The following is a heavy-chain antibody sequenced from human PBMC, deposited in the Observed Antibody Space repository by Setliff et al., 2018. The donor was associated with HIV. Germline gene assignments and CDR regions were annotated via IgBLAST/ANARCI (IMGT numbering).Heavy chain of an antibody. D-gene: IGHD3-3*01. J-gene: IGHJ4*02. CDR2: FNPNSGVT. CDR3: AREPTGDFWSGYSSRGLDY. CDR1: GFIFTDYQ. Sequence: ASVKVSCKASGFIFTDYQIHWVRQAPGQGLEWMGRFNPNSGVTSFPQNLQGRVTMTRDTSINTAYMELTRLTSDDTAFYYCAREPTGDFWSGYSSRGLDYWGQGTLVTVSS. V-gene: IGHV1-2*06.